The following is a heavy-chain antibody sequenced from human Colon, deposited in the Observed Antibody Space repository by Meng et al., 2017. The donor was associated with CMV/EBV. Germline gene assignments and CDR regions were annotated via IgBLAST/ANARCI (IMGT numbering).Heavy chain of an antibody. CDR2: IYWDDNK. CDR3: AHKSIPAAFFDS. V-gene: IGHV2-5*02. CDR1: GFSANISVVG. D-gene: IGHD6-13*01. J-gene: IGHJ4*02. Sequence: LQALAPALEKPPRTLSSTCTSVGFSANISVVGVGGFRQPPGKAPEWLALIYWDDNKRYRSSLGNRITLTNDASKDQVVLTMSAMDPVDTSKYYCAHKSIPAAFFDSWGQGTLVTVSS.